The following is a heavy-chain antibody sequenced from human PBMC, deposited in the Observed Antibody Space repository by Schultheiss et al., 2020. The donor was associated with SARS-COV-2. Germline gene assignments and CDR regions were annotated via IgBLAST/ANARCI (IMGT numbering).Heavy chain of an antibody. CDR1: GYSFTSYW. V-gene: IGHV5-10-1*01. Sequence: GGSLRLSCKGSGYSFTSYWIGWVRQMPGKGLEWMGRIDPSDSYTNYSPSFQGHVTISADKSISTAYLQWSSLKASDTAMYYCARSSSGWQNYYYYGMDVWGQGTTVTVSS. CDR2: IDPSDSYT. CDR3: ARSSSGWQNYYYYGMDV. D-gene: IGHD6-19*01. J-gene: IGHJ6*02.